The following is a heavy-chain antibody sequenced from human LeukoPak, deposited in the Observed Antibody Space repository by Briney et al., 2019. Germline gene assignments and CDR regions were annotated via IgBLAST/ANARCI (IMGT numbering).Heavy chain of an antibody. Sequence: ASVKVSCKVSGYTLTELSMHWVRHAPGKGLEWMGGFDPEDGETIYAQKFQGRVTMTEDTSTDTAYMELSSLRSEDTGVYYCARGTTAVAFLDYWGQGTLVTVSS. D-gene: IGHD6-19*01. CDR2: FDPEDGET. CDR3: ARGTTAVAFLDY. CDR1: GYTLTELS. V-gene: IGHV1-24*01. J-gene: IGHJ4*02.